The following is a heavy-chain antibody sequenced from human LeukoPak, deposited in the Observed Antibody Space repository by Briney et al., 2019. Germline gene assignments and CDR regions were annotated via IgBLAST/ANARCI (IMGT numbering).Heavy chain of an antibody. J-gene: IGHJ4*02. Sequence: PSETLSLTCTVSGGSISSGGYYWSWIRQHPGKGLEWIGYIYYSGSTYYNPSLKSRVTISVDTSKNQFSLKLSSVTAADTAVYYCASLRYYDFWSGPQLDYWGQGTLVTVSS. CDR3: ASLRYYDFWSGPQLDY. V-gene: IGHV4-31*03. D-gene: IGHD3-3*01. CDR2: IYYSGST. CDR1: GGSISSGGYY.